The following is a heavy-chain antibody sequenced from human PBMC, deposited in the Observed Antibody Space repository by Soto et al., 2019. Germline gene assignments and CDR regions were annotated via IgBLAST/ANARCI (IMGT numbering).Heavy chain of an antibody. Sequence: GGSLRLSCAASGFTFSSYGMHWVRQAPGKGLEWVAVISYDGSNKYYADSVKGRFTISRDNSKNTLYLQMNSLRAEDTAVYYCAKEGLMVYAIPGAWFDPWGQGTLVTVSS. CDR3: AKEGLMVYAIPGAWFDP. J-gene: IGHJ5*02. CDR1: GFTFSSYG. D-gene: IGHD2-8*01. CDR2: ISYDGSNK. V-gene: IGHV3-30*18.